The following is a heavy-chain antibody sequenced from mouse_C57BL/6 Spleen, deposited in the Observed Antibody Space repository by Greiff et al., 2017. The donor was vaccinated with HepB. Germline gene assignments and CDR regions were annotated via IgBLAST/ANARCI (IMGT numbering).Heavy chain of an antibody. J-gene: IGHJ2*01. CDR2: IDPENGDT. V-gene: IGHV14-4*01. CDR3: TSGSTYYFDY. CDR1: GFNIKDDY. Sequence: DVHLVESGAELVRPGASVKLSCTASGFNIKDDYMHWVKQRPEQGLEWIGWIDPENGDTEYASKFQGKATITADTSSNTAYLQLSSLTSEDTAVYYCTSGSTYYFDYWGQGTTLTVSS. D-gene: IGHD5-1*01.